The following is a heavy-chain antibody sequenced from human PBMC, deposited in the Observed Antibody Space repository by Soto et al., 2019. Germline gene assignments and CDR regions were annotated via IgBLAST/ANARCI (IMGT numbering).Heavy chain of an antibody. V-gene: IGHV1-69*01. CDR3: ARVVILVPTASTHYYYHMDV. CDR2: IIPIVGTG. D-gene: IGHD2-2*01. J-gene: IGHJ6*02. CDR1: GGTFSNYA. Sequence: QVQLVQSGAEVRKPGSSVTVSCKASGGTFSNYAISWVRQAPGQGLEWMGGIIPIVGTGSYAQKFQVRVTLTADEPTTTAYMELSSMRFEDTAVYYCARVVILVPTASTHYYYHMDVWGPGTTVTVSS.